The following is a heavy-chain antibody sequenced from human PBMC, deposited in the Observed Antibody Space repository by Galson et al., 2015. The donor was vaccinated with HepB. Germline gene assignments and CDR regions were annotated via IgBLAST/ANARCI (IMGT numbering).Heavy chain of an antibody. CDR3: VRLTLAGGFDY. CDR1: GFAFSRYA. CDR2: ISGSDDST. D-gene: IGHD6-13*01. V-gene: IGHV3-23*01. Sequence: SLRLSCAASGFAFSRYAMSWVRQAPGKGLEWVSAISGSDDSTYFADSGKGRFSIFRDNSKNTLYLQMNSLRAEDTAVYYCVRLTLAGGFDYWGRGTLVTVSS. J-gene: IGHJ4*02.